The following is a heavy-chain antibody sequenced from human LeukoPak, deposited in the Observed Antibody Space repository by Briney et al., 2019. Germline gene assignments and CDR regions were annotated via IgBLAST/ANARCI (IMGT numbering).Heavy chain of an antibody. CDR1: GGSISSYY. D-gene: IGHD1-26*01. V-gene: IGHV4-4*07. Sequence: PSETLSLTCTVSGGSISSYYWSWIRQPAGKGLEWIGRIYTSGSTNYNPSLKSRVTMSVDTSKNQFSLKLSSVTAADTAVYYCARDRSVGATWGVNWFDPWGQGTLVTVSS. J-gene: IGHJ5*02. CDR2: IYTSGST. CDR3: ARDRSVGATWGVNWFDP.